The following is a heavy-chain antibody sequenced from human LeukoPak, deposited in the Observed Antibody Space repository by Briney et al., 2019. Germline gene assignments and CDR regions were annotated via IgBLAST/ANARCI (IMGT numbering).Heavy chain of an antibody. CDR2: IIPLFGTP. V-gene: IGHV1-69*01. CDR1: GGTFSDYG. CDR3: ANAKGRGSYPS. D-gene: IGHD1-26*01. Sequence: SVKVSCKASGGTFSDYGVSWVRQAPGQGLEWMGGIIPLFGTPNYAQKFQGRVTITADESTSTAYMELSSLRSEDTAVYYCANAKGRGSYPSWGQGTLVTVSS. J-gene: IGHJ5*02.